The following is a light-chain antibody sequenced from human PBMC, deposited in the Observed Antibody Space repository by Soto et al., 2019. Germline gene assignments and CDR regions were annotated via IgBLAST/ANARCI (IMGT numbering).Light chain of an antibody. CDR1: KLGDKY. J-gene: IGLJ2*01. CDR3: QTWDSRTAI. V-gene: IGLV3-1*01. Sequence: SYELTQPPSVSVSPGQTASVSCSGDKLGDKYTYWFQQKPGQSPVLVIYQDSERPSGIPERFSGSSSGNTATLTIRGTQAMDEGDYYCQTWDSRTAIFGGGTKVTVL. CDR2: QDS.